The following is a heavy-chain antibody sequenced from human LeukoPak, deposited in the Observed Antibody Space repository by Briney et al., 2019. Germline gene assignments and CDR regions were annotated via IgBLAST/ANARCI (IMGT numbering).Heavy chain of an antibody. Sequence: SETLSLTCTVSGGSISSYYWSWIRQPAGKGLEWIGRIYTSGSTNYNPSLKSRVTMSVDTSKNQFSLKLSSVTAADTAVYYCARVPGSGLRYYFDYWGQGTLVTVSS. J-gene: IGHJ4*02. D-gene: IGHD4-17*01. CDR3: ARVPGSGLRYYFDY. V-gene: IGHV4-4*07. CDR2: IYTSGST. CDR1: GGSISSYY.